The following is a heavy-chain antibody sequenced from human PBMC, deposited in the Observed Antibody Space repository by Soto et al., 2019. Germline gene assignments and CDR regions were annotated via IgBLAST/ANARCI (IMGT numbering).Heavy chain of an antibody. CDR2: ISSSGSTI. D-gene: IGHD3-3*02. J-gene: IGHJ4*02. CDR1: GFPFSSYE. CDR3: ARSPFLECN. V-gene: IGHV3-48*03. Sequence: PGGSLRLSCAASGFPFSSYEMNWVRQPPGKGLEWVSYISSSGSTIYYADSVKGRFTISRDNAKNSVFLQINSLTVEDTAAYYCARSPFLECNWAQGTLVTVSS.